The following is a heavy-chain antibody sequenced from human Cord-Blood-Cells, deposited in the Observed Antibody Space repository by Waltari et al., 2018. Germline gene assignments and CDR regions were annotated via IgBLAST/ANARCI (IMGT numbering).Heavy chain of an antibody. J-gene: IGHJ6*02. CDR3: ARGRALLTTPYYYGMDV. Sequence: QVQLQQWGAGLLKPSETLSLTCAVYGGSFSGYYWSWIRQPPGKELEWIGEINHSGSTNYNPSLKSRVTISVDTSKNQFSLKLSSVTAADTAVYYCARGRALLTTPYYYGMDVWGQGTTVTVSS. V-gene: IGHV4-34*01. CDR1: GGSFSGYY. D-gene: IGHD4-17*01. CDR2: INHSGST.